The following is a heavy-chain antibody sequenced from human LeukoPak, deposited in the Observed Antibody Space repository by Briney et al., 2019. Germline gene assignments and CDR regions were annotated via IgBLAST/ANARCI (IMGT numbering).Heavy chain of an antibody. CDR3: ARMTPSRFVFPPLLRYFDWQTYYYMDV. CDR1: EFSVGSIY. Sequence: PGGSLTLSCAASEFSVGSIYMTWVRQAPGKGLEWVSLIYSGGSTYYADSVKGRFTISRDNSKNTLYLQMNSLRAEDTAVYYCARMTPSRFVFPPLLRYFDWQTYYYMDVWGKGTTVTVSS. J-gene: IGHJ6*03. D-gene: IGHD3-9*01. CDR2: IYSGGST. V-gene: IGHV3-66*01.